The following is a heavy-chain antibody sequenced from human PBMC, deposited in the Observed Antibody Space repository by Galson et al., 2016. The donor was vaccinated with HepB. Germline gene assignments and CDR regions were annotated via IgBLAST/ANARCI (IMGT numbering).Heavy chain of an antibody. Sequence: TLSLTCSVSGGSIRSGSYQWTWIRQPAGKGLEWIGHFHISGNTRYNPSLESRVTISADTAKNEISLRLTSVTAAYTAVYYCAKGLVSSVDGGVFFDYWGQGAQVSVSS. V-gene: IGHV4-61*09. J-gene: IGHJ4*02. CDR2: FHISGNT. CDR1: GGSIRSGSYQ. D-gene: IGHD3-16*01. CDR3: AKGLVSSVDGGVFFDY.